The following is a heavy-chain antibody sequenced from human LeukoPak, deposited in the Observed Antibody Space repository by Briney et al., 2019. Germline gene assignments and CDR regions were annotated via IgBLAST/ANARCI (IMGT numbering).Heavy chain of an antibody. CDR2: IYYSGST. J-gene: IGHJ4*02. Sequence: PSETPSLTCTVSGGSISSSSYYWGWIRQPPGKGLEWIGSIYYSGSTYYNPSLKSRVTIPVDTSKNQFSLKLSSVTAADTAVYYCARDPAMVFFDYWGQGTLVTVSS. V-gene: IGHV4-39*02. D-gene: IGHD5-18*01. CDR1: GGSISSSSYY. CDR3: ARDPAMVFFDY.